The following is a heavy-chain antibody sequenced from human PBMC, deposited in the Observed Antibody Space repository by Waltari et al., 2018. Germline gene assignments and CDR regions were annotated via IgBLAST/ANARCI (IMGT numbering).Heavy chain of an antibody. V-gene: IGHV1-8*01. CDR3: ARPYIYCSSTSCPGGMDV. J-gene: IGHJ6*02. D-gene: IGHD2-2*01. CDR1: GYTFTSYD. Sequence: QVQLVQSGAEVKKPGASVKVSCKASGYTFTSYDINWVRQATGQGLEWMGWMNPNSGNTGYAQKFQGRVTMTRNTSISTAYMELSSLRSEDTAVYYCARPYIYCSSTSCPGGMDVWGQGTTVIVSS. CDR2: MNPNSGNT.